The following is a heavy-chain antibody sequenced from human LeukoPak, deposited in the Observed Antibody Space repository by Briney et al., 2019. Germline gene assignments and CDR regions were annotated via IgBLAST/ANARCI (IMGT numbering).Heavy chain of an antibody. CDR1: GGPISSGGYY. V-gene: IGHV4-31*03. Sequence: TLSLTCTVSGGPISSGGYYWSWIRQHPGKGLEWIGYIYYSGSTYYNPSLQSRITISVDTSKNQFSLNVSSVTAADTAVYYCARSHREYNYGSDYWGQGTLVTVSS. CDR2: IYYSGST. J-gene: IGHJ4*02. CDR3: ARSHREYNYGSDY. D-gene: IGHD5-18*01.